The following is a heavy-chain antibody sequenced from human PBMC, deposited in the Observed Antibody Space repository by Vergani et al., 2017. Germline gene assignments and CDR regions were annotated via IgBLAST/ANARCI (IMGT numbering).Heavy chain of an antibody. CDR3: ARIAAGFFFDY. Sequence: QLQLQESGPGLVKPSETLSLTCTVSGGSISSSSYYWGWIRQPPGKGLEWIGSIYYSGSTYYNPSLKSRVTISVDTSKNQFSLKLSSVTAADTAVYYCARIAAGFFFDYWGQGTLVTVSS. D-gene: IGHD6-13*01. CDR1: GGSISSSSYY. CDR2: IYYSGST. V-gene: IGHV4-39*01. J-gene: IGHJ4*02.